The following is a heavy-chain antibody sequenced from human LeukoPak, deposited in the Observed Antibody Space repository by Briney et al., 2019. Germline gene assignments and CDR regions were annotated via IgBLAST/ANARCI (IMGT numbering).Heavy chain of an antibody. J-gene: IGHJ5*02. V-gene: IGHV1-2*02. CDR1: GYTFTGYY. CDR2: INPNSGGT. CDR3: ARDSADYGDDQNWFDP. D-gene: IGHD4-17*01. Sequence: ASVKASCKASGYTFTGYYMHWVRQAPGQGLEWMGWINPNSGGTNYAQKFQGRVTMTRDTSISTAYMELSRLRSDDTAVYYCARDSADYGDDQNWFDPWGQGTLVTVSS.